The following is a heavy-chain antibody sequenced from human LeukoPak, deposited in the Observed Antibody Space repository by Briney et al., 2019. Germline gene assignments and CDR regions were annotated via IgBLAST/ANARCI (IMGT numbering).Heavy chain of an antibody. V-gene: IGHV4-30-2*01. CDR1: GGSISSGGYY. D-gene: IGHD3-3*01. J-gene: IGHJ2*01. Sequence: SETLSLTCTVSGGSISSGGYYWSWIRQPPGKGLEWIGYIYHSGSTYYNPSLKSRVTISVDRSKNQFSLKLSSVTAADTAVYYCARVGKNYDLRWYFDLWGRGTLVTVSS. CDR2: IYHSGST. CDR3: ARVGKNYDLRWYFDL.